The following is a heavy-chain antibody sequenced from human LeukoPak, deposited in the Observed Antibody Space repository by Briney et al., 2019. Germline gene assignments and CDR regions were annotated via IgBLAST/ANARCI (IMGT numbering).Heavy chain of an antibody. J-gene: IGHJ6*02. CDR3: AKSPAPGGYCSSTSCSDV. CDR2: ISGSGGST. CDR1: GFTFSNAW. D-gene: IGHD2-2*01. V-gene: IGHV3-23*01. Sequence: GGSLRLSCAASGFTFSNAWMSWVRQAPGKGLEWVSAISGSGGSTYYADSVKGRFTISRDNSKNTLYLQMNSLRAEDTAVYYCAKSPAPGGYCSSTSCSDVWGQGTTVTVSS.